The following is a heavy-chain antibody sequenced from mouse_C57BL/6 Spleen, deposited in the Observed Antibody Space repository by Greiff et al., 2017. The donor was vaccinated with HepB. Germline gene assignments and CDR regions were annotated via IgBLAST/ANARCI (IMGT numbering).Heavy chain of an antibody. CDR3: ARAPHYYGSSYFDY. J-gene: IGHJ2*01. CDR1: GFTFSSYA. D-gene: IGHD1-1*01. CDR2: ISDGGSYT. V-gene: IGHV5-4*01. Sequence: EVQLVESGGGLVKPGGSLKLSCAASGFTFSSYAMSWVRQTPEKRLEWVATISDGGSYTYYPDNVKGRFTISRDNAKNNLYLQMSHLKSEDTAMYYCARAPHYYGSSYFDYWGQGTTLTVSS.